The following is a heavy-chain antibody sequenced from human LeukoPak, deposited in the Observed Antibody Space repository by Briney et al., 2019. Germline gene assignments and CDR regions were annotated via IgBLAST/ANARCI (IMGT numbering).Heavy chain of an antibody. D-gene: IGHD3/OR15-3a*01. CDR3: AKEGLAYFDY. CDR1: GFTFSSYS. J-gene: IGHJ4*02. V-gene: IGHV3-21*04. CDR2: ISSSSSYI. Sequence: PGGSLRLSCAASGFTFSSYSMNWVRQAPGKGLEWVSSISSSSSYIYYADSVKGRFTISRDNAKNSLYLHMNSLRAEDTAVYYCAKEGLAYFDYWGQGTLVTVSS.